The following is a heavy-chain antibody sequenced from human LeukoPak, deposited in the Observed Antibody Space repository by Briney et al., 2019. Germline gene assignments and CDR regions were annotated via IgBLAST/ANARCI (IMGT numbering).Heavy chain of an antibody. CDR2: IIPILGIA. V-gene: IGHV1-69*02. D-gene: IGHD2-8*01. CDR1: GGTFSSYT. J-gene: IGHJ3*02. CDR3: ATLGYCTNGVCPWSSGWFDAFDI. Sequence: SVKVSCKASGGTFSSYTISWVRQAPGQGLEWMGRIIPILGIANYAQKFQGRVTITADKSTSTAYMELSSLRSEDTAVYYCATLGYCTNGVCPWSSGWFDAFDIWGQGTMVTVSS.